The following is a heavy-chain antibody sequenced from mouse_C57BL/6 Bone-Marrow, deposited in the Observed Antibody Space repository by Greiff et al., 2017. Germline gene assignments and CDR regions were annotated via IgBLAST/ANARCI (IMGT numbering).Heavy chain of an antibody. Sequence: QVQLQQSGAELVKPGASVKLSCKASGYTFTSYWMHWVKQRPGQGLEWIGYINPSSGYTNYNQKFKDKATLTADTSSSTAYMQLSSLTSEDSAVLYSARGGVANWDVGDWGQGTTLTVA. CDR3: ARGGVANWDVGD. CDR2: INPSSGYT. CDR1: GYTFTSYW. V-gene: IGHV1-7*01. J-gene: IGHJ2*01. D-gene: IGHD4-1*01.